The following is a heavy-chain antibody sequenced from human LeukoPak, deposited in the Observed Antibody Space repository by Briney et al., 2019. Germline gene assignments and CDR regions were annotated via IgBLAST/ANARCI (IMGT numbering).Heavy chain of an antibody. Sequence: KPGRSLILSCTASGFTFGDYAMSWVRQAPGKGLEWVAVIWYDGSNKYYADSVKGRFTISRDNSKNTLYLQMNSLRAEDTAVYYCARPPQLYSSIGYFDYWGQGTLVTVSS. J-gene: IGHJ4*02. CDR2: IWYDGSNK. V-gene: IGHV3-33*01. D-gene: IGHD5-18*01. CDR3: ARPPQLYSSIGYFDY. CDR1: GFTFGDYA.